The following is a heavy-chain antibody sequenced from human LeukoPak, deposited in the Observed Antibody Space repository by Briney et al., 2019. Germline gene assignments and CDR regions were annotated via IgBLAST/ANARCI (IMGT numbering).Heavy chain of an antibody. D-gene: IGHD1-26*01. CDR1: GYTFSNYD. V-gene: IGHV1-46*01. J-gene: IGHJ4*02. CDR2: ITPSGGI. CDR3: AREESIGRYQFLHDY. Sequence: ASVKVSCKASGYTFSNYDMNWVRQAPGQGLEWMGMITPSGGISHAQKFQGRVTMTRDMSTNTVYMELRSLTSDDTAVYYCAREESIGRYQFLHDYWGQGTLVTVSS.